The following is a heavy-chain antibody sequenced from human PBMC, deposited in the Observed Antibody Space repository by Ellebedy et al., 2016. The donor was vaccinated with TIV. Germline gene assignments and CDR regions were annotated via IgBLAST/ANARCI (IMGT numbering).Heavy chain of an antibody. V-gene: IGHV1-2*02. CDR2: INPNSGGT. J-gene: IGHJ5*02. Sequence: ASVKVSCKASGYTFTGYYMHWVRQAPGQGLEWMGWINPNSGGTNYAQKFQGRVTMTRDTSTSTVYMELSRLRSDDTAVYYCARGGNTAMVIDWFDPWGQGTLVTVSS. CDR1: GYTFTGYY. D-gene: IGHD5-18*01. CDR3: ARGGNTAMVIDWFDP.